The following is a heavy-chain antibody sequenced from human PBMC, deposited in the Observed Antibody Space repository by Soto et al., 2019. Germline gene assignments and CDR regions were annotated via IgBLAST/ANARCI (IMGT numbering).Heavy chain of an antibody. D-gene: IGHD4-17*01. CDR2: IYYSGST. CDR3: ARSRQTNPYGYRTTYFDY. Sequence: SETLSLTCTVSGGSISSYYWSWIRQPPGKGLEWIGYIYYSGSTNYNPSLKSRVTISVDTSKNQFSLKLSSVTAADTAVYYCARSRQTNPYGYRTTYFDYWGQGTLVTVSS. CDR1: GGSISSYY. J-gene: IGHJ4*02. V-gene: IGHV4-59*01.